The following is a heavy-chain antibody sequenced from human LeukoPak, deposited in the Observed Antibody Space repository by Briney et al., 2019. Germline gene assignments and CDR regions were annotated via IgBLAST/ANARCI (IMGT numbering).Heavy chain of an antibody. V-gene: IGHV4-59*08. J-gene: IGHJ3*02. CDR2: IYYSGST. Sequence: PSETLSLTCTVSGGSISSYYWSWIRQPPGKGLEWIGYIYYSGSTNYNPPLKSRVTISADTSKNQFSRKRSSVTAADTVVYYCARLRVATTDVAFDIWGQGAMVTVSS. CDR3: ARLRVATTDVAFDI. CDR1: GGSISSYY. D-gene: IGHD5-12*01.